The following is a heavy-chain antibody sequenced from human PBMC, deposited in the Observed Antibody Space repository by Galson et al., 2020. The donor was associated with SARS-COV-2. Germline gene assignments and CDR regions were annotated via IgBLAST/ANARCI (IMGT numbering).Heavy chain of an antibody. V-gene: IGHV3-30*18. J-gene: IGHJ4*02. CDR3: AKGQDYGGKPDY. CDR1: GFTFSSYG. Sequence: GGSLRLSCAASGFTFSSYGMHWVRQAPGKGLEWVAVISYDGSNKYYADSVKGRFTISRDNSKNTLYLQMNSLRAEDTAVYYCAKGQDYGGKPDYWGQGTLVTVSS. CDR2: ISYDGSNK. D-gene: IGHD4-17*01.